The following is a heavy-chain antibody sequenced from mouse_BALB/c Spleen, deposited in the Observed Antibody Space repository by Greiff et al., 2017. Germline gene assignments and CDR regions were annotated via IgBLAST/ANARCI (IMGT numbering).Heavy chain of an antibody. Sequence: QVQLKESGAELVRPGSSVKISCKASGYAFSSYWMNWVKQRPGQGLEWIGQIYPGDGDTNYNGKFKGKATLTADKSSSTAYMQLSSLTSEDSAVYFCARCYYGSSNYFDYWGQGTTLTVAS. D-gene: IGHD1-1*01. J-gene: IGHJ2*01. V-gene: IGHV1-80*01. CDR2: IYPGDGDT. CDR3: ARCYYGSSNYFDY. CDR1: GYAFSSYW.